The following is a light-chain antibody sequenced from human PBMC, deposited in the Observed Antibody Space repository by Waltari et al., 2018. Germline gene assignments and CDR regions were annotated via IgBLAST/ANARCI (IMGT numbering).Light chain of an antibody. CDR3: QQYNNWPT. Sequence: DIHMTQSPSSLSASVGDRVTITCRASQTINKYLNWYQQKPGKAPKVLISVVSYLHTGVPSRFSGSGSGTDFTLTISSLQPEDFAVYYCQQYNNWPTFGQGTKVEIK. CDR2: VVS. CDR1: QTINKY. V-gene: IGKV1-39*01. J-gene: IGKJ1*01.